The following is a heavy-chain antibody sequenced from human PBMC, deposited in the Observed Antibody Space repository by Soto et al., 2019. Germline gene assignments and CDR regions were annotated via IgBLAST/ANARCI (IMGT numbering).Heavy chain of an antibody. CDR2: ISLYNGRT. D-gene: IGHD2-8*02. CDR1: GYSFSNYG. J-gene: IGHJ6*02. V-gene: IGHV1-18*01. Sequence: ASVKVSCKASGYSFSNYGIAWVRQAPGQGPEWMGWISLYNGRTNYAQNVKGRVVMTTDISTNTVYLELRSLRSDDTAIYYCGRCRTDSYAMDVWGQGTTVTVSS. CDR3: GRCRTDSYAMDV.